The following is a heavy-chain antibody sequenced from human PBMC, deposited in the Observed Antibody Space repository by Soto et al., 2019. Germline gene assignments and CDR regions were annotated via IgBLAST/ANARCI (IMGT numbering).Heavy chain of an antibody. CDR1: GGTFSSYA. CDR3: ARDRLGGYSGYELDAFDI. V-gene: IGHV1-69*01. D-gene: IGHD5-12*01. CDR2: IIPIFGTA. Sequence: QVQLVQSGAEVKKPGSSVKVSCKASGGTFSSYAISWVRQAPGQGLEWMGGIIPIFGTANYAQKFQGRVTITADESTSTAYMELSSLRSEDTAVYYCARDRLGGYSGYELDAFDIWGQGTMVTVSS. J-gene: IGHJ3*02.